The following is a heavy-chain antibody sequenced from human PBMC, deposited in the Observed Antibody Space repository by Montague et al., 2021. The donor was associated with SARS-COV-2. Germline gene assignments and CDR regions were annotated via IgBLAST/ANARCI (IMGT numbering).Heavy chain of an antibody. V-gene: IGHV4-4*02. J-gene: IGHJ4*02. CDR2: IYHSGST. Sequence: SETLSLTCAVSGASISSSNWWSWVRQPPGKGLDWIGEIYHSGSTNYNPSLKSRVTISVDKSKNLFSLKLCSVTAAATAVYYCASRGAGWVGSNPEGFHYWGQGTLVTVSS. D-gene: IGHD3-10*01. CDR1: GASISSSNW. CDR3: ASRGAGWVGSNPEGFHY.